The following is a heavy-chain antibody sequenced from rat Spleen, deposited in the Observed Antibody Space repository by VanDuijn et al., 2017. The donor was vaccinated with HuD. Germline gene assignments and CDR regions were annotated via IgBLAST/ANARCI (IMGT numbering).Heavy chain of an antibody. CDR1: GFTFSNYG. V-gene: IGHV5S14*01. D-gene: IGHD4-3*01. CDR3: ARQALRYNSGYANWFAY. J-gene: IGHJ3*01. CDR2: ITEGRNNT. Sequence: EVQLVESGGGLVQPGRSLKLSCVTSGFTFSNYGMAWVRQTPTKGLEWVASITEGRNNTYYHDAGKGRFTISRDNAKNTQDLPMDSLRSEDTATYYCARQALRYNSGYANWFAYWGQGTLVTVSS.